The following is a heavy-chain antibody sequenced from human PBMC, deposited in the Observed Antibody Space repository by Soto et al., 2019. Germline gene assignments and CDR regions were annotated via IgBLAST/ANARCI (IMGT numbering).Heavy chain of an antibody. CDR3: ARVERGTATTVVDAFDI. CDR2: MSHSGGT. V-gene: IGHV4-34*01. J-gene: IGHJ3*02. Sequence: QVQLQQWGAGLLKPSETLSLTCAVYGGFVSSGSYYWSWIRQPPGKGLEWIGEMSHSGGTHFNRSPRMRVPISEDTSKTHFSLKLSSVTAADPVLYYCARVERGTATTVVDAFDIWGPGTMVTVSS. D-gene: IGHD1-1*01. CDR1: GGFVSSGSYY.